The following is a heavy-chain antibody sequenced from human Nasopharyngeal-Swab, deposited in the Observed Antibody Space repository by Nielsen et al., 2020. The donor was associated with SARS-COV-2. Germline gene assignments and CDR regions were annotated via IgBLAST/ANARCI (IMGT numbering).Heavy chain of an antibody. CDR2: IGTAGDT. Sequence: GGSLSLSCAASGFTFSSYYMHWVRQVMGKGLEWVSAIGTAGDTYYPRSMKGRFTISRGDAENILYLQMNSLRAEDTAVYYCTRTLSASYMDVWGKGTTVTVSS. CDR3: TRTLSASYMDV. J-gene: IGHJ6*03. V-gene: IGHV3-13*01. CDR1: GFTFSSYY.